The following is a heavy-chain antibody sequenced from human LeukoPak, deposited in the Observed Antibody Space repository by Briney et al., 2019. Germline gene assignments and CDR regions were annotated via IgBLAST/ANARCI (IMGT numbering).Heavy chain of an antibody. Sequence: PSGTLSLTCAVSGGSISSSNWWSWVRQPPGKGLEWIGEIYHSGSTNYNPSLKSRVTISVDKSKNQFSLKLSSVTAADTAVYYCARVLSSPDSHFDYWGQGTLVTVSS. V-gene: IGHV4-4*02. CDR3: ARVLSSPDSHFDY. CDR2: IYHSGST. D-gene: IGHD3-10*01. CDR1: GGSISSSNW. J-gene: IGHJ4*02.